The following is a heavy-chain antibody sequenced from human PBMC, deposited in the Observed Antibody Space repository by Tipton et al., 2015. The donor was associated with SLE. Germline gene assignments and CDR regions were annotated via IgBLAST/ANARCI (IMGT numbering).Heavy chain of an antibody. V-gene: IGHV4-61*09. CDR1: GGSISSGTYY. CDR3: ARWCTSYGFRY. J-gene: IGHJ4*02. Sequence: TLSLTCTVSGGSISSGTYYWSWIRQPAGKGLEWIGHISVSGTTIYIPSLKSRGTISILTSKTQFSLKLSSVTAADTAVDCCARWCTSYGFRYWGQGTLVTVSS. D-gene: IGHD3-10*01. CDR2: ISVSGTT.